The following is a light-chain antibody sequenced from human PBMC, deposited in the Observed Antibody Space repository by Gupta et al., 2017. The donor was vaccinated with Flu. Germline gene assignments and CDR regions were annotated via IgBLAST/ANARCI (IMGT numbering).Light chain of an antibody. CDR1: QDISNC. CDR3: QQVHSWPLT. CDR2: DAS. J-gene: IGKJ4*01. V-gene: IGKV1D-12*01. Sequence: GDRVTITCRASQDISNCLAWYQLIPGTAPKLLISDASSLQGGVPSRFSGIGSGTHFSLTISGLQPEDFAIYYCQQVHSWPLTFGGGTKV.